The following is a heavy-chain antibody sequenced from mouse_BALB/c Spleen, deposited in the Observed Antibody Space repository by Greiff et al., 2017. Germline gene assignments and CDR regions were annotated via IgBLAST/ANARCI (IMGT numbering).Heavy chain of an antibody. J-gene: IGHJ4*01. CDR3: ARESGNYDAMDY. V-gene: IGHV1-7*01. Sequence: QVQLQQSGAELAKPGASVKMSCKASGYTFTSYWMHWVKQRPGQGLEWIGYINPSTGYTEYNQKFKDKATLTADKSSSTAYMQLSSLTSEDSAVYYCARESGNYDAMDYWGQGTSVTVSS. D-gene: IGHD1-3*01. CDR2: INPSTGYT. CDR1: GYTFTSYW.